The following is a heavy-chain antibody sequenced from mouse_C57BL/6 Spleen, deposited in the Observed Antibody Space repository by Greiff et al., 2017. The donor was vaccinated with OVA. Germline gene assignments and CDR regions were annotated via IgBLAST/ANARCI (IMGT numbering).Heavy chain of an antibody. CDR2: IRNKANNHAT. CDR3: AIYDGYYDWYFDV. D-gene: IGHD2-3*01. V-gene: IGHV6-6*01. CDR1: GFTFSDAW. J-gene: IGHJ1*03. Sequence: EVHLVESGGGLVQPGGSMKLSCAASGFTFSDAWMDWVRQSPEKGLEWVAEIRNKANNHATYYAESVKGRFTISRDDSKSSVYLQMNSLRAEDTGIYYCAIYDGYYDWYFDVWGTGTTVTVSS.